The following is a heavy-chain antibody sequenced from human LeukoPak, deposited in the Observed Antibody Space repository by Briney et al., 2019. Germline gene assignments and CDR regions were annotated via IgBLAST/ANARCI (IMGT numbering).Heavy chain of an antibody. Sequence: SETLSLTCTVSGGSISSSSYYWGWIRQPPGKGLEWIGSIYYSGSTYYNPSLKSRVTISVDTSKNQFSLRLRSATATDTALYFCAGTIGPDNMIDPEGFDYWGHGILVTVFS. CDR2: IYYSGST. D-gene: IGHD3-22*01. V-gene: IGHV4-39*07. CDR3: AGTIGPDNMIDPEGFDY. J-gene: IGHJ4*01. CDR1: GGSISSSSYY.